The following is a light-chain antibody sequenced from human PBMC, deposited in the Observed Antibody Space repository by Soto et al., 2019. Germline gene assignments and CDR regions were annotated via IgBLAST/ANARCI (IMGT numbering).Light chain of an antibody. CDR3: SSYTASAPFYV. Sequence: QSALTQPASVSGSPGQSITISCTGARTDVDGHDYVSWYQQHPGQAPKLMIFDVHNRPSGVSSRFSGSKSGDTASLTISRLQAEDDGDYYCSSYTASAPFYVFGTGTKLTVL. V-gene: IGLV2-14*03. CDR1: RTDVDGHDY. CDR2: DVH. J-gene: IGLJ1*01.